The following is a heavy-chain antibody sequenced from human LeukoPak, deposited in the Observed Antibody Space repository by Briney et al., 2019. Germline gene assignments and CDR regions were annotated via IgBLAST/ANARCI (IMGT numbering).Heavy chain of an antibody. J-gene: IGHJ6*03. CDR3: ARDFDSSGYGDFYFYMDV. CDR1: GGSFSGYY. Sequence: SETLSLTCAVYGGSFSGYYWSWIRQPPGKGLEWIGEINHSGSTNYNPSLKSRVTISVDTSKNQFSLKLSSVTAADTAVYYCARDFDSSGYGDFYFYMDVWGKGTTVTISS. CDR2: INHSGST. V-gene: IGHV4-34*01. D-gene: IGHD3-22*01.